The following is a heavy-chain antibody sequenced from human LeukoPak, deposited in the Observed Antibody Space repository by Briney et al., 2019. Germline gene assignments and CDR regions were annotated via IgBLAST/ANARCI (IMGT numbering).Heavy chain of an antibody. Sequence: GRSLRLSCAGAGFPFSNFGMHWVRQAPGKGLEWVAVISYDGSNKYYADSVKGRFTISRDNSKNTLYLQMNSLRAEDTAVYYCARAMSSSWWVTNHWGQGTLVTVSS. CDR3: ARAMSSSWWVTNH. J-gene: IGHJ5*02. CDR2: ISYDGSNK. CDR1: GFPFSNFG. V-gene: IGHV3-30*03. D-gene: IGHD6-13*01.